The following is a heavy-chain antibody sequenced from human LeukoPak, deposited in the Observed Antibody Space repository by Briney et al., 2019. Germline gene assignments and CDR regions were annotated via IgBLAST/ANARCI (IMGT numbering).Heavy chain of an antibody. V-gene: IGHV1-69*13. CDR1: GGTFSSYA. Sequence: SVKVSCKASGGTFSSYAISWLRQAPAQGLEWMGGIIPIFGTANYAQKFQGRVTITADESTSTAYMELSSLRSEDTAVYYCARYCSSTSCYFDYWGQGTLVTVSS. CDR3: ARYCSSTSCYFDY. J-gene: IGHJ4*02. D-gene: IGHD2-2*01. CDR2: IIPIFGTA.